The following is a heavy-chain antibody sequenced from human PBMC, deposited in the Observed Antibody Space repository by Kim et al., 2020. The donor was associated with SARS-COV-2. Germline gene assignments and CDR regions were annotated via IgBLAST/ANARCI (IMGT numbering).Heavy chain of an antibody. J-gene: IGHJ5*02. CDR2: IIPIFGTA. D-gene: IGHD2-15*01. CDR1: GGTFSSYA. CDR3: ARNIVVVVAARYNWFDP. V-gene: IGHV1-69*13. Sequence: SVKVSCKASGGTFSSYAISWVRQAPGQGLEWMGGIIPIFGTANYAQKFQGRVTITADESTSTAYMELSSLRSEDTAVYYCARNIVVVVAARYNWFDPWGQGTLVTVSS.